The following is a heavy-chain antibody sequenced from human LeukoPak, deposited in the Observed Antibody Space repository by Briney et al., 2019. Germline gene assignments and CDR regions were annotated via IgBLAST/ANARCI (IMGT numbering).Heavy chain of an antibody. CDR2: ISAYNGNT. Sequence: ASVEVSRKASGYTFTSYGISWVRQAPGQGLEWMGWISAYNGNTNYAQKLQGRVTMTTDTSTSTAYMELRSLRSDDTAVYYCARRADDILTGYYPFDPWGQGTLVTVSS. V-gene: IGHV1-18*04. J-gene: IGHJ5*02. D-gene: IGHD3-9*01. CDR1: GYTFTSYG. CDR3: ARRADDILTGYYPFDP.